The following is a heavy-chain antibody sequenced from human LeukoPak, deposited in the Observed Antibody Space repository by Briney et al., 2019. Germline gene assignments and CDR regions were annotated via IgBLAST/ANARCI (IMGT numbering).Heavy chain of an antibody. CDR3: ARHRLSGYYDTGGHYNFDY. J-gene: IGHJ4*02. CDR1: GGSISNYY. V-gene: IGHV4-59*08. D-gene: IGHD3-22*01. Sequence: SETLSLTCSVSGGSISNYYWSWLRQPPGKGLEWIGFIYYSGSTNNNPSLKSRVTISLDTSKNQFSLKLSSVTAADTAVYYCARHRLSGYYDTGGHYNFDYWGQGTLVTVSS. CDR2: IYYSGST.